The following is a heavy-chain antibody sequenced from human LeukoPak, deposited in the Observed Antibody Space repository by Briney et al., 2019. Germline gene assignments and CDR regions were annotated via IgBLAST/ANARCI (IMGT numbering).Heavy chain of an antibody. J-gene: IGHJ4*02. Sequence: GGSLRLSCVASGLSVRGSYMSWVRRAPGKGLECVSVIYSGDRTYYAATVQARFTTSRPTPKNTMYLQMNNLRTDDTAMYYCTRDLTGTTWSENDYWGQGTLVTISS. CDR3: TRDLTGTTWSENDY. CDR2: IYSGDRT. CDR1: GLSVRGSY. V-gene: IGHV3-53*01. D-gene: IGHD6-13*01.